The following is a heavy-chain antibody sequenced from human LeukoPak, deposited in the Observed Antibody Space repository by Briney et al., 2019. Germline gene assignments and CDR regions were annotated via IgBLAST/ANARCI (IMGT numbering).Heavy chain of an antibody. D-gene: IGHD3-10*01. Sequence: SETLSLTCTVSGASIKTYYWSWIRQPPGKGLEWIGWIYDSGITTYNPSLESRVTMSIDTSKNQFSLKLTSVTAADTAVYYCARGRFGELYGDWGQGTLVTVSS. J-gene: IGHJ4*02. V-gene: IGHV4-59*01. CDR2: IYDSGIT. CDR1: GASIKTYY. CDR3: ARGRFGELYGD.